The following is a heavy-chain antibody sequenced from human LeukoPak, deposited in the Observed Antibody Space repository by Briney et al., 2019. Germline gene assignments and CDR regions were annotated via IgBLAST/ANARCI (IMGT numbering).Heavy chain of an antibody. J-gene: IGHJ4*02. Sequence: GGSLRLSCAASAFTFSSYAMHWVRQAPGKGLEYVSTISSNGGTTYYTDSVKGRLTISRDNSKNTLHLQMGSLRAEDMAVYYCARAYCSSTSCSPDYWGQGTLVTVSS. CDR3: ARAYCSSTSCSPDY. D-gene: IGHD2-2*01. CDR1: AFTFSSYA. V-gene: IGHV3-64*02. CDR2: ISSNGGTT.